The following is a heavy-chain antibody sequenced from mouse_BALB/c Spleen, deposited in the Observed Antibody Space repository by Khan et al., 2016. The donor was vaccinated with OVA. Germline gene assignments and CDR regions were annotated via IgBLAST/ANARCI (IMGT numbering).Heavy chain of an antibody. V-gene: IGHV1S135*01. CDR3: TRHGYVAWFTY. CDR2: IDPFSGGT. J-gene: IGHJ3*01. D-gene: IGHD2-2*01. Sequence: VPLKESGPELMKPGTSVKISCKASGYSFTTYYIHWVMQSHETSLEWIGYIDPFSGGTTYNQKFKGKATLTVDKSSSTAYIHLSNLTSEDSAVYYCTRHGYVAWFTYWGQGTLVTVSA. CDR1: GYSFTTYY.